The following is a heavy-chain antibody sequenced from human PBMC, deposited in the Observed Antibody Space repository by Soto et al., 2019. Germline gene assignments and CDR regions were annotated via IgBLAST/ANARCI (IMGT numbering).Heavy chain of an antibody. J-gene: IGHJ4*02. V-gene: IGHV1-18*01. CDR2: INTGSGYT. CDR1: GYTFSNYA. D-gene: IGHD2-8*02. CDR3: ARDRVYTGGSDADY. Sequence: TVRVSCKTSGYTFSNYAISWVRQAPGQGLEWMGWINTGSGYTNYAHDRVTMTKDASTYTAYLEVTSLRSDDTDIYYCARDRVYTGGSDADYWGQGTLVTVSS.